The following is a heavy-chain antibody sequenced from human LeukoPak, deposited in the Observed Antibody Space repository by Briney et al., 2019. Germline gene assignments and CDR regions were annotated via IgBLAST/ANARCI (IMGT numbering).Heavy chain of an antibody. D-gene: IGHD3-3*01. J-gene: IGHJ4*02. CDR3: ASWGGNAQSDSWSGPFDY. V-gene: IGHV3-48*04. CDR1: GFTLRSYT. Sequence: GGSLRLSCAASGFTLRSYTMNWVRQAPGKGLEWVSYISDSGRTTFYADSVKGRFTISRDNAKNSLYLQMSSLRVEDTAVYYCASWGGNAQSDSWSGPFDYWAREPWSPSPQ. CDR2: ISDSGRTT.